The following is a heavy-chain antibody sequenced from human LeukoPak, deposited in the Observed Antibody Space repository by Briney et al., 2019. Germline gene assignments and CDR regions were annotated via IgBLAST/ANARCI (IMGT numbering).Heavy chain of an antibody. Sequence: SETLSLTCAVYGGSFSGYYWSWIRQPPGKGLEWIGEINHSGSTNYNPSLKSRVTISVDTSKNQFSLKLSSATAADTAVYYCARAPPRITIFGVGDWYFDLWGRGTLVTVSS. CDR2: INHSGST. J-gene: IGHJ2*01. CDR1: GGSFSGYY. D-gene: IGHD3-3*01. CDR3: ARAPPRITIFGVGDWYFDL. V-gene: IGHV4-34*01.